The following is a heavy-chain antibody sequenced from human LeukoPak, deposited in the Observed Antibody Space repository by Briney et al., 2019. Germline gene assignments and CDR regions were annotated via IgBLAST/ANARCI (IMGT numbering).Heavy chain of an antibody. J-gene: IGHJ3*02. CDR2: IHHSGST. CDR1: GGSISSGGYS. Sequence: SETLSLTCAVSGGSISSGGYSWSWIRQPPGKGLEWIGYIHHSGSTYYNPSLKSRVTISVDRSKNQFSLKLSSVTAADTAVYYCARVGRGGGYYGSGWAFDIWGQGTMVTVSS. V-gene: IGHV4-30-2*01. D-gene: IGHD3-10*01. CDR3: ARVGRGGGYYGSGWAFDI.